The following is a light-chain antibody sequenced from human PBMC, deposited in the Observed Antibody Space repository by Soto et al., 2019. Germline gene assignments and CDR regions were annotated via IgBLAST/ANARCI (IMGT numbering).Light chain of an antibody. Sequence: EIVLTQSPATLSLSPGERATLSCRASQSVSSYLAWYHQKPGQAPRLLIYDASNRATGIPARFSGSGSGTDFTLTISSLEPEDFAVYYCQQRSNLWTFGQGTKVEIK. CDR1: QSVSSY. CDR3: QQRSNLWT. CDR2: DAS. J-gene: IGKJ1*01. V-gene: IGKV3-11*01.